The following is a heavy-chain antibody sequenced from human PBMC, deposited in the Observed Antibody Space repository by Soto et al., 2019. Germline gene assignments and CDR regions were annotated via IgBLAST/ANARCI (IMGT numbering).Heavy chain of an antibody. CDR2: ISYDGSNK. Sequence: QVQLVESGGGVVQPGRSLRLSCAASGFTFSSYGMHWVRQAPGKGLEWVAVISYDGSNKYYADSVKGRFTISRDNSKHTLYLQMNSLRAEDTAVYYCARVLGYCSGGSCYDNDYWGQGTLVTVSS. D-gene: IGHD2-15*01. CDR1: GFTFSSYG. CDR3: ARVLGYCSGGSCYDNDY. V-gene: IGHV3-30*03. J-gene: IGHJ4*02.